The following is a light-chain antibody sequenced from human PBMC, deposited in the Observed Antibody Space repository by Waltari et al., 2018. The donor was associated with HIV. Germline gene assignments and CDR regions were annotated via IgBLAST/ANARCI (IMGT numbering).Light chain of an antibody. Sequence: YELTPPPSVSVSPGQPARITCSGSQLPTKYSHWFRQKPGQPPILLIYKDTERPAGISQRFSASKSGTTVTLTINEVQAEDEADYLCQSTDRSGTWVFGGGTRLAVL. V-gene: IGLV3-25*03. CDR3: QSTDRSGTWV. CDR1: QLPTKY. J-gene: IGLJ3*02. CDR2: KDT.